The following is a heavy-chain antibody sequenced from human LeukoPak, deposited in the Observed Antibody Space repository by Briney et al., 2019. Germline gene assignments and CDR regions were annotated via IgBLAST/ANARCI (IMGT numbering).Heavy chain of an antibody. V-gene: IGHV3-20*01. Sequence: GSLRLSCTPSGFTFGDCGMSWVRQAPGKGLEWVSGINWNGDSPRYADSVKGRFTISRDNAKNSLYLQMNSLRAEDTALYHCARDLARGGPHARLNYYMDVWGKGTTVTVSS. CDR2: INWNGDSP. CDR3: ARDLARGGPHARLNYYMDV. J-gene: IGHJ6*03. D-gene: IGHD3-16*01. CDR1: GFTFGDCG.